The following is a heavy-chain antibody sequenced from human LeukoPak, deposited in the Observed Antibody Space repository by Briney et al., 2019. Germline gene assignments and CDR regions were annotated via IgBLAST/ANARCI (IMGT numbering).Heavy chain of an antibody. D-gene: IGHD5-18*01. CDR3: ARDPSYGYYFDY. Sequence: SETLSLTCTVSGGSISSSSYYWDWIRQPPGKGLEWIGSIYYSGSTYYNPSLKSRVTISVDTSKNQFSLKLSSVTAADTAVYYCARDPSYGYYFDYWGQGTLVTVSS. CDR2: IYYSGST. CDR1: GGSISSSSYY. J-gene: IGHJ4*02. V-gene: IGHV4-39*07.